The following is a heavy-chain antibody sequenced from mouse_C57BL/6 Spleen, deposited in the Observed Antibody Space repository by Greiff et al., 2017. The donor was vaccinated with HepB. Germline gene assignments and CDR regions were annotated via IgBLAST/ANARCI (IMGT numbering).Heavy chain of an antibody. V-gene: IGHV6-3*01. J-gene: IGHJ4*01. D-gene: IGHD1-1*01. Sequence: EVQLQQSGGGLVQPGGSMKLSCVASGFTFSNYWMNWVRQSPEKGLEWVAQIRLKSDNYATHYAESVKGRFTISRDDSKSSVYLQMNNVRAEDTGIYYCTGLYGSSYENAMDYWGQGTSVTVSS. CDR3: TGLYGSSYENAMDY. CDR2: IRLKSDNYAT. CDR1: GFTFSNYW.